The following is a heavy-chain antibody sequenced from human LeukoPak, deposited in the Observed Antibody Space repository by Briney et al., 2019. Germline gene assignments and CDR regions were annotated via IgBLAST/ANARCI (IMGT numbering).Heavy chain of an antibody. CDR2: ISYDGTNK. J-gene: IGHJ6*02. D-gene: IGHD4-17*01. V-gene: IGHV3-30-3*02. CDR3: AKSTVITNYYYYYGMDV. CDR1: GFIFSTYA. Sequence: GGSLRLSCAASGFIFSTYAMHWVRQAPGKGLEWVALISYDGTNKYYADSVKGRFTISRDNSKNTLYLQMNSLRAEDTAVYYCAKSTVITNYYYYYGMDVWGQGTTVTVSS.